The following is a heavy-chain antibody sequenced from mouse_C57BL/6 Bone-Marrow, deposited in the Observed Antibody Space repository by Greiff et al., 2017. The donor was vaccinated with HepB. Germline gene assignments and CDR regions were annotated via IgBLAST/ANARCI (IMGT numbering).Heavy chain of an antibody. CDR3: ARRGLRRNWYFDV. CDR2: ISYCGST. D-gene: IGHD2-4*01. CDR1: GYSITSDY. V-gene: IGHV3-8*01. Sequence: DVKLVESGPGLAKPSQTLSLTCSVTGYSITSDYWNWIRKFPGNKLEYMGYISYCGSTYYNPSLKSRISITRDTSKNQYYLQLNSVTTEDTATYYCARRGLRRNWYFDVWGTGTTVTVSS. J-gene: IGHJ1*03.